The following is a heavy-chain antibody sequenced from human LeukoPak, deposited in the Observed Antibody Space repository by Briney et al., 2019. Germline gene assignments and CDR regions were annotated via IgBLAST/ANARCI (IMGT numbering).Heavy chain of an antibody. D-gene: IGHD3-16*01. V-gene: IGHV3-11*01. Sequence: GGSLGLSCAASGFTLGVYYMTWIRQAPGRGLEPLSFISPTGDIIKYVDSVKGRFTISRDNAKSSMYLEMNSLRAEDTAVYYCAREHWAAPDHWGQGTLVTVSP. CDR2: ISPTGDII. J-gene: IGHJ4*02. CDR3: AREHWAAPDH. CDR1: GFTLGVYY.